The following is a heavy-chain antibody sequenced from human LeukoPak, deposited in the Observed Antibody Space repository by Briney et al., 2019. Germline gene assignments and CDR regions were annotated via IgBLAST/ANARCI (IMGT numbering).Heavy chain of an antibody. CDR3: AKDRSAYYYDSSGYYPRDAFDI. V-gene: IGHV3-23*01. CDR1: GFTFSSYA. Sequence: PGGSLRLSCAASGFTFSSYAMSWVRQAPGKGLEWVSAISGSGGSTYYADSAKGRFTISRDNSKNTLYLQMNSLRAEDTAVYYCAKDRSAYYYDSSGYYPRDAFDIWGQGTMVTVSS. D-gene: IGHD3-22*01. J-gene: IGHJ3*02. CDR2: ISGSGGST.